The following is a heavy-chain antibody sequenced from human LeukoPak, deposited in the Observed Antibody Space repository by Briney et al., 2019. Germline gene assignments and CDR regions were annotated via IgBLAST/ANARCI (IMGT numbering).Heavy chain of an antibody. J-gene: IGHJ4*02. Sequence: GASVKVSCKASGFTFTSSAMQWVRQARGQRLEWIGWIVVGSGNTNYAQKFQERVTITRDMSTSTAYMELSSLRSEDTAVYYCARRALSSSSHIDYWGQGTLVTVSS. CDR2: IVVGSGNT. CDR1: GFTFTSSA. CDR3: ARRALSSSSHIDY. D-gene: IGHD6-13*01. V-gene: IGHV1-58*02.